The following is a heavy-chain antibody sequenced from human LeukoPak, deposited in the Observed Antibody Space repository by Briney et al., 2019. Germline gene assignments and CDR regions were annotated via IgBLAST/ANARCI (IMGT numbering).Heavy chain of an antibody. J-gene: IGHJ4*02. D-gene: IGHD1-26*01. V-gene: IGHV1-2*02. CDR1: GYTFTAFF. Sequence: ASVKVSCKTSGYTFTAFFIHWVRQAPGQGLEWMGWLNPNSGGTNYAQKFQGRVTMTRDTPISTAYMELSRLRSDDTAVYFCARVGAAYQDSNYWGQGTLVTVSS. CDR2: LNPNSGGT. CDR3: ARVGAAYQDSNY.